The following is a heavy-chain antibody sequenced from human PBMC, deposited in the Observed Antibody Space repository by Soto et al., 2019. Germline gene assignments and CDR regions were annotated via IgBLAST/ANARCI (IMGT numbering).Heavy chain of an antibody. CDR2: IGGSGGSI. J-gene: IGHJ4*02. CDR1: GFTFSTFS. D-gene: IGHD1-26*01. V-gene: IGHV3-48*02. CDR3: ARDLAWAFDS. Sequence: GGPLRLSCAASGFTFSTFSMNWGRQAPGKGLEWLSYIGGSGGSISYADSVKGRFTISRDNGKNTLYLQMSSLRDEDTAVYYCARDLAWAFDSWGQGXLVTVSS.